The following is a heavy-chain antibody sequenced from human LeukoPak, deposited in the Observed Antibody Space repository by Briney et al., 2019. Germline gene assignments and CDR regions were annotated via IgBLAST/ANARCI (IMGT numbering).Heavy chain of an antibody. CDR2: IYHSGST. V-gene: IGHV4-38-2*02. D-gene: IGHD5-18*01. CDR1: GYSTSSGYY. CDR3: ARVGTAMATDY. J-gene: IGHJ4*02. Sequence: SETLSLTCTGSGYSTSSGYYWGWIRQPPGKGLEWIGSIYHSGSTYYNPSLKSRVTISVDTSKNQFSLKLSSVTAADTAVYYCARVGTAMATDYWGQGTLVTVSS.